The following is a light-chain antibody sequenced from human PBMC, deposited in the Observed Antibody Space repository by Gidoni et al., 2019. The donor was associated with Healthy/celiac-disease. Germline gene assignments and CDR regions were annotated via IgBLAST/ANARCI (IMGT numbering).Light chain of an antibody. CDR3: ETWDSNTHV. CDR1: SGHSSYI. Sequence: QPVLTQSSSASASLGSSVKLTCTLSSGHSSYIIAWHQQQPGQAPRYLMKLEGSGSYNKGSGVPDRFSGSCSGADRYLTISNLQFEDEADYYCETWDSNTHVFGGGTKLTVL. CDR2: LEGSGSY. J-gene: IGLJ3*02. V-gene: IGLV4-60*02.